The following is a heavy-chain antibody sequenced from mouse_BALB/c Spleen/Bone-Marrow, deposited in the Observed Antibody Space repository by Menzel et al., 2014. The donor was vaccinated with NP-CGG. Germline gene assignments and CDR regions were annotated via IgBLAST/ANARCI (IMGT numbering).Heavy chain of an antibody. CDR1: GYTFTSYW. V-gene: IGHV1S81*02. J-gene: IGHJ2*01. CDR2: INPSNGRT. Sequence: VQLQQSGTELVKPGASVMLSCKASGYTFTSYWMHWVRQRPGQGLEWVGEINPSNGRTIYNEKFKSKATLTVDNSSSTAYMQLSSLTSEDSAVYYCASHLWPSYWGQGTTLTVSS. CDR3: ASHLWPSY. D-gene: IGHD1-1*02.